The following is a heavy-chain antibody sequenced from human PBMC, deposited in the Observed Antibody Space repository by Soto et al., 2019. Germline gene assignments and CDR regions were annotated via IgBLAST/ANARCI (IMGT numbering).Heavy chain of an antibody. Sequence: SETLSLTSTVSGGSMRSFYWSWIRQPPGKGLEWIGYIYYSGVTNYNPPPKSRVTMSVDTSNNQFFLKVNSVTAADTAVYYCAREGTSSWSGDYGMDVWGQGAMVTVSS. V-gene: IGHV4-59*01. CDR2: IYYSGVT. CDR1: GGSMRSFY. D-gene: IGHD6-13*01. CDR3: AREGTSSWSGDYGMDV. J-gene: IGHJ6*02.